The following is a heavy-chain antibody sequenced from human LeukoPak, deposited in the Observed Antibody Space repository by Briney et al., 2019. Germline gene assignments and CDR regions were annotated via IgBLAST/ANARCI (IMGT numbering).Heavy chain of an antibody. D-gene: IGHD3-10*01. CDR2: IFYSGST. CDR1: GGSITSNHW. CDR3: AKSNGYGLVDI. J-gene: IGHJ3*02. V-gene: IGHV4-4*02. Sequence: SGTLSLTCAVSGGSITSNHWWSWVRQPPGKGLEWFGNIFYSGSTYYSPSLKSRVTISLDTSRNQFSLKLNSVTAADTAVYYCAKSNGYGLVDIWGQGTMVTVSS.